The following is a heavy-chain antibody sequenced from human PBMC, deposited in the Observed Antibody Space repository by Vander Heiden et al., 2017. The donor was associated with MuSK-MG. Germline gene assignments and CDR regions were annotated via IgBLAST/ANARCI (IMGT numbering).Heavy chain of an antibody. Sequence: QVQLVESGGGVVQPGRSLRLSCASSGFTFSSYAMHWVRQAPGKGLEWVAVISYDGSNKYYADAVKGRFTISRDNSKKTLYLKMKSMRAEDTAVYYCARGWQGGWYFDLWGRGTLVTVSS. CDR1: GFTFSSYA. D-gene: IGHD2-15*01. CDR3: ARGWQGGWYFDL. V-gene: IGHV3-30*01. J-gene: IGHJ2*01. CDR2: ISYDGSNK.